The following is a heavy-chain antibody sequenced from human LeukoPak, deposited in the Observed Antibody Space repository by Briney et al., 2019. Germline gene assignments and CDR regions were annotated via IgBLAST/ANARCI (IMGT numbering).Heavy chain of an antibody. CDR2: ITGSGGNT. D-gene: IGHD3-9*01. Sequence: GGSLRLSCAASGFTFSNYAMSWVRQAPGKGREWGSAITGSGGNTYYADSVKGRFTISRDNSKNTVFLQMNSLRAEDTAVYYCAKWGDYDVLTGYYVSDYWGQGTLVTVSS. CDR1: GFTFSNYA. CDR3: AKWGDYDVLTGYYVSDY. J-gene: IGHJ4*02. V-gene: IGHV3-23*01.